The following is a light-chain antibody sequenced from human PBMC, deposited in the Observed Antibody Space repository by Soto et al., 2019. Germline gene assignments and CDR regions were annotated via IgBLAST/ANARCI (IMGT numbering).Light chain of an antibody. CDR3: QQYGSSPGLT. CDR2: AAS. CDR1: QSLGGS. Sequence: IVMTQSPATLSVSPGERATLSCRASQSLGGSLAWYQQKPGQAPRLLIYAASSRATGIPDRFSGSGSGTDFTLTISRLEPEDFAVYYCQQYGSSPGLTFGGGTKVDIK. J-gene: IGKJ4*01. V-gene: IGKV3-20*01.